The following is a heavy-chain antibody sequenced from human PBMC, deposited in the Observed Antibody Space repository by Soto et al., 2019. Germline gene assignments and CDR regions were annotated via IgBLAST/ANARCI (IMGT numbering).Heavy chain of an antibody. J-gene: IGHJ6*04. D-gene: IGHD2-15*01. CDR1: GFTFSSYG. CDR2: ISYDGSNK. V-gene: IGHV3-30*18. CDR3: AKDQVRYCSGGSCYAPDV. Sequence: QVQLVESGGGVVQPGRSLRLSCAASGFTFSSYGMHWVRQAPGKGLEWVAVISYDGSNKYYADSVKGRFTISRDNSKNTLYLQMNSLRAEDTAVYYCAKDQVRYCSGGSCYAPDVWGKGTTVTVSS.